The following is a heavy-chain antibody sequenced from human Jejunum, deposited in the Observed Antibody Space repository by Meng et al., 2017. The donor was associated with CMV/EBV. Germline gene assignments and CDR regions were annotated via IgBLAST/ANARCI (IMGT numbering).Heavy chain of an antibody. CDR3: ARSGINDYGFFDY. V-gene: IGHV1-18*03. D-gene: IGHD5-12*01. CDR2: ISGYNGNT. CDR1: GNTFRSYG. J-gene: IGHJ4*02. Sequence: CKVSGNTFRSYGINWVRQAPGQGLEWMGWISGYNGNTKYAQRLQGRVTMTTDTSTSTAYMELRSLRSDDMAVYYCARSGINDYGFFDYWGQGTLVTVSS.